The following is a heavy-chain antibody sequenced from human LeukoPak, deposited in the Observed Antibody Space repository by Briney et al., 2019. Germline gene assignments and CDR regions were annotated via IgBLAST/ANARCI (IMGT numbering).Heavy chain of an antibody. V-gene: IGHV4-31*03. CDR2: IYYSGST. Sequence: PSETLSLTCTVSGGSISSGGYYWSWTRQHPGTGLEWIGYIYYSGSTYYNPSLKSRVTISINTSKNQFSLKLSSVTAADTAVYYCAREGYTSSQSIDFWGQGTLVTVSS. CDR1: GGSISSGGYY. J-gene: IGHJ4*02. CDR3: AREGYTSSQSIDF. D-gene: IGHD6-13*01.